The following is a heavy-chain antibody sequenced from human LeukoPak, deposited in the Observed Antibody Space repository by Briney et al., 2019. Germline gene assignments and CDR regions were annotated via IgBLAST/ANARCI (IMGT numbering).Heavy chain of an antibody. D-gene: IGHD1-26*01. Sequence: PGGSLRLSCAASGFTFSSYEMNWVRQAPGKGLEWVSYISSRGNTIYYADSVKGRFTISRDNAKNSLYLQMNSLRAEDTAIYYCARDIRWEPGPWGQGTLVTVSS. J-gene: IGHJ5*02. V-gene: IGHV3-48*03. CDR2: ISSRGNTI. CDR3: ARDIRWEPGP. CDR1: GFTFSSYE.